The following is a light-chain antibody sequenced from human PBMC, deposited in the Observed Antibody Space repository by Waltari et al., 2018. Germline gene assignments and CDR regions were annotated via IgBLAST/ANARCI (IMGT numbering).Light chain of an antibody. CDR1: QSVSSY. Sequence: EIVLTQSPAALSLSPGERATLPCRASQSVSSYLAWYQQKRGQDPRLVIYDTYKRATGIPARFSGSGFGTDFTLTISSLEPEDFAVYYCQQRSKSITFGQGTRLEIK. J-gene: IGKJ5*01. CDR3: QQRSKSIT. CDR2: DTY. V-gene: IGKV3-11*01.